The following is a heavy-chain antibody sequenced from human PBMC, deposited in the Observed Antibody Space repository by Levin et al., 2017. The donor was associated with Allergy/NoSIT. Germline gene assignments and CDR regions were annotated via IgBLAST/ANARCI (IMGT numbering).Heavy chain of an antibody. CDR3: ARDNEWGDNTYTWFDS. V-gene: IGHV1-2*02. CDR2: INPNSGGT. CDR1: GYTFTDYY. D-gene: IGHD3-16*01. Sequence: GESLKISCKASGYTFTDYYIHWVRQAPGHGLEWMGWINPNSGGTNYAQEFQGRVTMTRDTSLSASYMELSRLRPDDTSVYYCARDNEWGDNTYTWFDSWGPGTLVTVSS. J-gene: IGHJ5*01.